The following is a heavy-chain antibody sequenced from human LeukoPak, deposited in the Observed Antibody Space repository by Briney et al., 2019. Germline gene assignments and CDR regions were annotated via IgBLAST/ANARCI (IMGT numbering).Heavy chain of an antibody. CDR2: IYPGDSDT. CDR1: GYSLTTYW. J-gene: IGHJ4*02. CDR3: ARTYCGGDCYYSYFDY. Sequence: GESLEISCKGSGYSLTTYWIGWVRQMPGKGLEWMGIIYPGDSDTRYSPSFQGQVTISADKSISTAYLQWSSLKASDTAMYYCARTYCGGDCYYSYFDYWGQGTLVTVSS. V-gene: IGHV5-51*01. D-gene: IGHD2-21*02.